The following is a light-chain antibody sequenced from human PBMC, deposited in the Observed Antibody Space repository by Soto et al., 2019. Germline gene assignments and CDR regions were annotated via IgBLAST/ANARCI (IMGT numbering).Light chain of an antibody. V-gene: IGLV2-14*01. J-gene: IGLJ2*01. CDR2: DVN. CDR3: TSYASGSSHVV. Sequence: QSALTQPASGSGSPGQWITLSCTGTSSDIGGYDYVSWYQRHPGKAPKLIFYDVNNRPSGVSNRFSGSQSGNTASLTISGLQAEDDADYYCTSYASGSSHVVFGGGTKLTVL. CDR1: SSDIGGYDY.